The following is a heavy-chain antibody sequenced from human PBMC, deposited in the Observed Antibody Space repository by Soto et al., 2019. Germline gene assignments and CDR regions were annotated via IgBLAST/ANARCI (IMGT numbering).Heavy chain of an antibody. CDR2: ISSSSSYI. CDR3: ARSGIAAATDAFDI. CDR1: GFTFSSYS. J-gene: IGHJ3*02. D-gene: IGHD6-13*01. Sequence: EVQLVESGGGLVKPGGSLRLSCAASGFTFSSYSMNWVRQAPGKGLEWVSSISSSSSYIYYADSVKGRFTISRDNAKNSLYLQMNSLTAEDTAVYYCARSGIAAATDAFDIWGQGTMVTVSS. V-gene: IGHV3-21*01.